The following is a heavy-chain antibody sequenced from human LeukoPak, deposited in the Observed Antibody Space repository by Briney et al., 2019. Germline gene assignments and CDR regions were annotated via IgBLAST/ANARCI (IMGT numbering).Heavy chain of an antibody. J-gene: IGHJ5*02. Sequence: SETLSLTCTVSGGSVSSSSSYWGWIRQPPGKGLEWIGSAYFTGSTNYNPSLKTRVTISLDTSKNQFSLRLTSVIASDTAVYYCAKPGHSYYYTPGDFSWGQGTLVTVSS. CDR1: GGSVSSSSSY. D-gene: IGHD3-22*01. CDR2: AYFTGST. V-gene: IGHV4-39*01. CDR3: AKPGHSYYYTPGDFS.